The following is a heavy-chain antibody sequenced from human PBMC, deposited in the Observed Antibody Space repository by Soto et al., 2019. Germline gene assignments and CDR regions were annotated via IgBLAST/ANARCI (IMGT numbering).Heavy chain of an antibody. CDR1: GFSFSGSW. CDR3: ARDLGYNSPGD. CDR2: VNSDGTT. D-gene: IGHD1-1*01. J-gene: IGHJ4*02. Sequence: EVQPVESGGNLVQPGGSLRLSCAASGFSFSGSWMYWVRQTPGKGLVWSSRVNSDGTTNYVDSVRGRFTISRDKAKNTLYLQMNSLRGEDTAVYYCARDLGYNSPGDWGQGPLVTVSS. V-gene: IGHV3-74*01.